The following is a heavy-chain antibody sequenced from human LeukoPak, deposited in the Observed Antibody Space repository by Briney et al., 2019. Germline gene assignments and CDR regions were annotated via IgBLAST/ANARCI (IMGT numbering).Heavy chain of an antibody. Sequence: GGSLRLSCAASGFTFSSYDMHWVRQAPGKGLEWVAVISYDGSNKYYADSVKGRFTISRDNSKNTLYLQMNSLRAEDTAVYYCAKDVGSSWLFDYWGQGTLVTVSS. CDR3: AKDVGSSWLFDY. V-gene: IGHV3-30*18. CDR2: ISYDGSNK. D-gene: IGHD6-13*01. CDR1: GFTFSSYD. J-gene: IGHJ4*02.